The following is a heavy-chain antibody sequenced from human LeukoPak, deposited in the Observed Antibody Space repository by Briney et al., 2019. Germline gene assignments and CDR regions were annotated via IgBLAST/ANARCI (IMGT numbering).Heavy chain of an antibody. CDR2: IYHSGST. CDR3: ARGVVVVAAPFDY. J-gene: IGHJ4*02. V-gene: IGHV4-38-2*02. D-gene: IGHD2-15*01. Sequence: PSETLSLTCTVSGYSISSGYYWGWIRQPPGKGLEWIGSIYHSGSTYYNPSLKSRVTMSVDTSKNQFSLKLSSVTAADTAVYYCARGVVVVAAPFDYWGQGTLVTVSS. CDR1: GYSISSGYY.